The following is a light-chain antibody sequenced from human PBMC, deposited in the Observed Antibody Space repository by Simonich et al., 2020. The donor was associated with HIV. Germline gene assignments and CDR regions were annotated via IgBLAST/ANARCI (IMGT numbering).Light chain of an antibody. CDR3: QQFGNSPPSIT. Sequence: EIVMTQSPATLSVSPGERATLSCRASQSHSSNYLAWYHQKPGLAPRLLIYGASSRITGIPDRFSGSGSGTDFTLTISRLEPEDFAVYYCQQFGNSPPSITFGQGTRLEIK. V-gene: IGKV3-20*01. J-gene: IGKJ5*01. CDR1: QSHSSNY. CDR2: GAS.